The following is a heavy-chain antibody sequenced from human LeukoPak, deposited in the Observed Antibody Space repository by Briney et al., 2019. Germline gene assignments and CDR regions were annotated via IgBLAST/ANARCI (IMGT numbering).Heavy chain of an antibody. J-gene: IGHJ5*02. V-gene: IGHV3-43*02. Sequence: PGGSLRLSCAASGFTFDDYAMHWVRQAPGKGLEWVSLISGDGGSTYYADSVKGRFTISRDNSKNSLYLQMNNLRTEDTALYYCAKDISNYDFWSGFYTWGQGTLVTVSS. D-gene: IGHD3-3*01. CDR2: ISGDGGST. CDR3: AKDISNYDFWSGFYT. CDR1: GFTFDDYA.